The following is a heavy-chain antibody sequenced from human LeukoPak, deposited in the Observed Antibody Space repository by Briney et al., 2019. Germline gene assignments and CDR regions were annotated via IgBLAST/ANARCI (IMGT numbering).Heavy chain of an antibody. V-gene: IGHV3-23*01. J-gene: IGHJ4*02. CDR3: ATTVTLDY. Sequence: SLXXSCAASXXXXXXXXMSXXXXAXXXGLEWVSAISGSGGSTYYADSVKGRFTISRDNSKNTLYLQMNSLRAEDTAVYYCATTVTLDYWGQGTLVTVSS. CDR1: XXXXXXXX. D-gene: IGHD4-17*01. CDR2: ISGSGGST.